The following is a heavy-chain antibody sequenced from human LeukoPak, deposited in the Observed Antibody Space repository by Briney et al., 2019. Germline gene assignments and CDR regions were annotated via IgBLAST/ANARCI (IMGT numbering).Heavy chain of an antibody. CDR3: ATLIMITFGGVTPSDYFDY. CDR1: GYTFTSYG. V-gene: IGHV1-18*01. Sequence: GASVKVSCKASGYTFTSYGISWVRQAPGQGLEWMVWISAYNGNTNYAQKLQGRVTMTTDTSTSTAYMELRSLRSDDTAVYYCATLIMITFGGVTPSDYFDYWGQGTLVTVSS. J-gene: IGHJ4*02. CDR2: ISAYNGNT. D-gene: IGHD3-16*01.